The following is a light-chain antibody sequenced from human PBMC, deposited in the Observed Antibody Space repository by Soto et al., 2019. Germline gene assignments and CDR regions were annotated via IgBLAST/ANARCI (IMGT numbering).Light chain of an antibody. V-gene: IGKV1-27*01. CDR3: QRYDSAPLT. CDR2: AAS. J-gene: IGKJ4*01. Sequence: DIQMTQSPSSLSASVGDRVIITCRASQGISNFLAWYQQKPGKVPKLLIYAASTLQSGVPSRFSGSGSGTDFTLTISSLQPVDVATYYCQRYDSAPLTFGGGTKVDIK. CDR1: QGISNF.